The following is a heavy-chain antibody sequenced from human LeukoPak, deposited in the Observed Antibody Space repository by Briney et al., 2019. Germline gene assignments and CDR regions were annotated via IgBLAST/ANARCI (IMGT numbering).Heavy chain of an antibody. J-gene: IGHJ3*02. Sequence: SETLSLTCTVSGGSLSSGSYYWSWIRQPAGRGLEWIGRIHSSGSTNYNPSLKSRVTISVDTSKNQFSLKLSSVTAADTAVYYCAREVAAAENAFDIWGQGTMVTVSS. V-gene: IGHV4-61*10. CDR1: GGSLSSGSYY. CDR3: AREVAAAENAFDI. CDR2: IHSSGST. D-gene: IGHD6-13*01.